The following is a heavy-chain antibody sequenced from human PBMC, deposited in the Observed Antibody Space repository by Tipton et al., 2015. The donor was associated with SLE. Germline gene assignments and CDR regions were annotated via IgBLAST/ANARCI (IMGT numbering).Heavy chain of an antibody. CDR1: GGSISSYY. J-gene: IGHJ6*03. CDR3: ARSGYSSGWWDYHYYMDV. V-gene: IGHV4-59*08. Sequence: LRLSCTVSGGSISSYYWSWIRQPPRKGLEWIGYIYYSGSTNYNPSLKSRVTISVDTSKNQFFLNLRSVTAADTAVYYCARSGYSSGWWDYHYYMDVWGKGTTVTVSS. D-gene: IGHD6-19*01. CDR2: IYYSGST.